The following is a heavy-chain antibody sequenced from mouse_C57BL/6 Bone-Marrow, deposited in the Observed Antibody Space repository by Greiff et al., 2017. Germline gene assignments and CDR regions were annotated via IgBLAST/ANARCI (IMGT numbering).Heavy chain of an antibody. Sequence: EVQLQESGPGMVKPSQSLSLTCTVTGYSITSGYDWHWIRHFPGNKLEWMGYISYSGSTNYNPSLKSRISITHDTSKNHFFLKLNSVTTEDTATYYCARGYYYGSSYGGYFDVWGTGTTVTVSS. CDR3: ARGYYYGSSYGGYFDV. CDR2: ISYSGST. D-gene: IGHD1-1*01. J-gene: IGHJ1*03. CDR1: GYSITSGYD. V-gene: IGHV3-1*01.